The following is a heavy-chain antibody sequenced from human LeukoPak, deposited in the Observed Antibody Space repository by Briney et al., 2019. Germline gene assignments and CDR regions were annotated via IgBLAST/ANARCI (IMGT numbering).Heavy chain of an antibody. J-gene: IGHJ4*02. Sequence: PSETLSLTCAVYGGSFSGYYWSWIRQPPGKGLEWIGEINHSGSTNYNPSLKSRVTISVDTSKNQFSLKLSSVTAADTAVYYCARGYPSRSIQLWCKYYFDYWGQGTLVTVSS. CDR3: ARGYPSRSIQLWCKYYFDY. D-gene: IGHD5-18*01. CDR1: GGSFSGYY. CDR2: INHSGST. V-gene: IGHV4-34*01.